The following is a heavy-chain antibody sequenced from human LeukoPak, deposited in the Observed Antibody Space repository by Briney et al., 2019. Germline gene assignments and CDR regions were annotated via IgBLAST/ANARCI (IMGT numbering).Heavy chain of an antibody. J-gene: IGHJ3*02. V-gene: IGHV3-30*03. CDR3: ARSNYYDSRSWGFDI. CDR1: GFTFSSYG. D-gene: IGHD3-22*01. CDR2: ISYDGTNK. Sequence: PGGSLRLSCAASGFTFSSYGMSWVRQAPGKGLEWVTIISYDGTNKYYADSVKGRFTISRDNSKNTLFLQMNSLRAEDTAVYYCARSNYYDSRSWGFDIWGQGTMVTVSS.